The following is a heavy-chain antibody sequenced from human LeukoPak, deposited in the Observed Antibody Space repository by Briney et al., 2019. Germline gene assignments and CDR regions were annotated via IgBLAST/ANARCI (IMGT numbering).Heavy chain of an antibody. V-gene: IGHV4-34*01. CDR2: FNHSWGA. CDR3: ARGLCSGGSCYSGGWFDP. D-gene: IGHD2-15*01. CDR1: SGSFSGYY. J-gene: IGHJ5*02. Sequence: PSETLSLTCAVYSGSFSGYYWTWFRQPPGKGLEWIGEFNHSWGAKYNPSFKSRVTISVDTSKNQFSLKLSSVTAADTAVYYCARGLCSGGSCYSGGWFDPWGQGTLVTVSS.